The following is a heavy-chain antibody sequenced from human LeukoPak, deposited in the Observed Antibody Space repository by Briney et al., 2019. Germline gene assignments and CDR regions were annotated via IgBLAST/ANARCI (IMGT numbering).Heavy chain of an antibody. D-gene: IGHD5-18*01. CDR1: GDSISSSRSY. J-gene: IGHJ4*02. CDR2: LYDSGSP. Sequence: SETLSLTCSVSGDSISSSRSYWGWIRQPPGKGLEWYGRLYDSGSPSHNTSLKHRVTISVDTPNNQFALKLSPLTAAHTAVYCCARRGYSYGLDYWGKGNLVTVSS. V-gene: IGHV4-39*06. CDR3: ARRGYSYGLDY.